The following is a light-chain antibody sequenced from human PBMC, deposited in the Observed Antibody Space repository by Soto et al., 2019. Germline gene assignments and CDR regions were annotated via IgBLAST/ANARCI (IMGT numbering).Light chain of an antibody. CDR3: HQRSDWPRT. V-gene: IGKV3D-20*02. CDR1: QTIANNY. J-gene: IGKJ1*01. CDR2: DAS. Sequence: EVALTQSPGTLSLSPGARATLSCRASQTIANNYLTWYQQKPGQAPRVLIYDASTRATGIPDRFSGSGSGTDFTLTISSLEPEDFAVYYCHQRSDWPRTFGQGTKVDIK.